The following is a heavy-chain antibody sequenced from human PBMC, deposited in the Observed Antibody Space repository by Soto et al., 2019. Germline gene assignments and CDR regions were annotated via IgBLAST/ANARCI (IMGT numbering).Heavy chain of an antibody. Sequence: QITLKESGPTLVIPTQTLTLTCTFSGISVTTDGAGVGWIHQPPGKALECLALIYWNDYKRYSPSLKSRLTITEDTSENLVVITMAHMDPMDTATYYCAHSDSGYGKFASWGQGTLVSVSS. CDR2: IYWNDYK. CDR3: AHSDSGYGKFAS. J-gene: IGHJ5*02. CDR1: GISVTTDGAG. V-gene: IGHV2-5*01. D-gene: IGHD5-12*01.